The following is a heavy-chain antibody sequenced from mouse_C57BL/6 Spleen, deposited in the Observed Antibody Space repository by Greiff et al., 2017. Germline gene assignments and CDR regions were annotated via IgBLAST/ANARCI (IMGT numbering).Heavy chain of an antibody. Sequence: QVQLQQPGAELVKPGASVKLSCKASGYTFTSYWMQWVKQRPGQGLEWIGEIDPSDSYTNYNQKFKGKATLTVDTSSSTAYMQLSILTSEDSAVYYCVHTGKAMDYWGQGTSVTVSS. CDR3: VHTGKAMDY. D-gene: IGHD4-1*01. CDR2: IDPSDSYT. CDR1: GYTFTSYW. J-gene: IGHJ4*01. V-gene: IGHV1-50*01.